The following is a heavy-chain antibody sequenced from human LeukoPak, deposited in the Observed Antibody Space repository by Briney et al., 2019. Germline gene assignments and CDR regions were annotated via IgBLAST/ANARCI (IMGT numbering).Heavy chain of an antibody. CDR2: ISSSSSTI. V-gene: IGHV3-48*02. CDR1: GFTFSSYS. J-gene: IGHJ4*02. D-gene: IGHD6-13*01. CDR3: ARDQGIAAVYYFDY. Sequence: GGSLRLSCAASGFTFSSYSMNWVRQAPGKGLEWVSYISSSSSTIYYADSVKGRFTISRDNAKNSLYLQMNNLRDEDTAVYYCARDQGIAAVYYFDYWGQGTLVTVSS.